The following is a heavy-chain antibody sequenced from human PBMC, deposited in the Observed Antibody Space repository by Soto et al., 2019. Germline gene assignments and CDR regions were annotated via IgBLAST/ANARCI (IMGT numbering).Heavy chain of an antibody. V-gene: IGHV3-30*18. J-gene: IGHJ4*02. CDR2: ISYDGSNK. CDR3: AKESATYYDILTGYQFDY. D-gene: IGHD3-9*01. Sequence: GGSLILSCAASGFTFSSYGMHWVRQAPGKGLEWVAVISYDGSNKYYADSVKGRFTISRDNSKNTLYLQMNSLRAEDTAVYYCAKESATYYDILTGYQFDYWGQGTLVTVSS. CDR1: GFTFSSYG.